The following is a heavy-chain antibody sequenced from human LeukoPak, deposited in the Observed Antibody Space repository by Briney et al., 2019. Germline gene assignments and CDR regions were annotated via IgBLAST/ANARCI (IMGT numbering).Heavy chain of an antibody. J-gene: IGHJ4*02. D-gene: IGHD7-27*01. V-gene: IGHV3-30-3*01. CDR2: ISYDGSNK. CDR3: AKGPWGLSNFDY. CDR1: GFTFSSYA. Sequence: GGSLRLSCAASGFTFSSYAMHWVRQAPGKGLEWVAVISYDGSNKYYADSVKGRFTISRDNSKNTLYLQMNSLRAEDTAVYYCAKGPWGLSNFDYWGQGTLVTVSS.